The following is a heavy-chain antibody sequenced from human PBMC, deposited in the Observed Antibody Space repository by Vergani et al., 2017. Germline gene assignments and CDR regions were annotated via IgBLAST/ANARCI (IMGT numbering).Heavy chain of an antibody. D-gene: IGHD4-17*01. Sequence: EVQLVESGGGLVKPGGSLRLSCAASGFTFSSYSMNWVRQAPGKGLEWVSSISSSSSYIYYADSVKGRFTISRDNAKNSLYLQMNSLRAEDTAVYYCARDRMTTVTTAKFDYWGQGTLVTVSS. CDR2: ISSSSSYI. CDR1: GFTFSSYS. J-gene: IGHJ4*02. V-gene: IGHV3-21*01. CDR3: ARDRMTTVTTAKFDY.